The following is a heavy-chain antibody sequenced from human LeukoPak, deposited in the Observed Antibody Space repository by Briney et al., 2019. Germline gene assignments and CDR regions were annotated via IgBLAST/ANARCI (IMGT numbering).Heavy chain of an antibody. J-gene: IGHJ5*02. CDR3: ARGGYSYGGTGFDP. CDR2: INHSGST. D-gene: IGHD5-18*01. V-gene: IGHV4-34*01. CDR1: GGSFSGYY. Sequence: PSETLSLTCAVYGGSFSGYYWSWIRQPPGKGLEWIGEINHSGSTNYNPSLKSRVTMSVDTSKNQFSLKLSSVTAADTAVYYCARGGYSYGGTGFDPWGQGTLVTVSS.